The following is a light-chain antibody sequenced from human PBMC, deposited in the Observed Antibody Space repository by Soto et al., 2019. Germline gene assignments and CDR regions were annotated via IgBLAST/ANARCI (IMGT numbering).Light chain of an antibody. Sequence: HSVLTNPVCVRSPSGRSSTISSTGPTTDVGSYNLVSWYQHHPGKAPKLMIYEGSKRPSGVSNRFSGSKSGNTASLTISGLQAEDEADYYCCSYAGSSTYVFGTGTKVTVL. V-gene: IGLV2-23*01. CDR3: CSYAGSSTYV. CDR1: TTDVGSYNL. J-gene: IGLJ1*01. CDR2: EGS.